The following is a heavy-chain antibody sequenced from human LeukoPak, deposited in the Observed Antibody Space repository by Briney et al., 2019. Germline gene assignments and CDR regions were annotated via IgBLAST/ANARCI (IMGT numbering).Heavy chain of an antibody. CDR3: ARGRSSGDS. J-gene: IGHJ5*02. CDR2: INPNSGTT. CDR1: GYTFTSYD. D-gene: IGHD3-10*01. V-gene: IGHV1-2*02. Sequence: ASVKVSCKASGYTFTSYDINWVRQAPGQGLEWMGWINPNSGTTNYAQNFQGRVTMTRDTSISTAYMDLSRLTSDDTAVYYCARGRSSGDSWGQGTLVTVSS.